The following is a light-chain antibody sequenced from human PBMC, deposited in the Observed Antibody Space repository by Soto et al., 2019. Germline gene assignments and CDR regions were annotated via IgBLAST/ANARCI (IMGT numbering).Light chain of an antibody. CDR3: QQYDTSPRT. J-gene: IGKJ1*01. CDR1: QSVSSNY. Sequence: EVMLTQSPGTLSLSPGERATLSCRASQSVSSNYLAWYQQKSGQAPRLLIYGASNRATGIPDRFSGSRSGTDFTLTIRRLELEDFAVYYCQQYDTSPRTFGQGTKVEFK. V-gene: IGKV3-20*01. CDR2: GAS.